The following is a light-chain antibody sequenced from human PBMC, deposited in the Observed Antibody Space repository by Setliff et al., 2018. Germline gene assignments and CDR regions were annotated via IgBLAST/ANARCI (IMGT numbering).Light chain of an antibody. CDR1: SSDVGGYNY. Sequence: QSALTQPRSVSGSPGQSVTISCTGTSSDVGGYNYVSWYQRHPGKAPKLMIYDVDKRPSGVPDRFSGSKSGNTASLTISGLQAEDEADYYCCSYAGNYLNWVFGGGTKGTVL. J-gene: IGLJ3*02. V-gene: IGLV2-11*01. CDR2: DVD. CDR3: CSYAGNYLNWV.